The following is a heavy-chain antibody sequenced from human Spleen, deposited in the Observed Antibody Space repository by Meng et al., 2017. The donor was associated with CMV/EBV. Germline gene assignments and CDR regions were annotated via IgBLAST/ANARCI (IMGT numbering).Heavy chain of an antibody. J-gene: IGHJ6*02. CDR2: INPNSGAT. D-gene: IGHD3-22*01. V-gene: IGHV1-2*02. CDR3: ARGGSIVVGPPQFYGMDV. Sequence: ASVKVSCKASGYTFTGYYMHWVRQAPGQGLEWVGWINPNSGATNYAQNFQGRVTMTRDTSVSTAYMELSRLTSDDTAVYYCARGGSIVVGPPQFYGMDVWGQGTTVTVSS. CDR1: GYTFTGYY.